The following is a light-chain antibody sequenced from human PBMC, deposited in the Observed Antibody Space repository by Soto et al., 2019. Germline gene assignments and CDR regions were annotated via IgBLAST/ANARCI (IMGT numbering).Light chain of an antibody. CDR3: QQVYVYPST. Sequence: IQMNQSPSTLSAYVGDRVTITCRASQSISSWLAWYQQKPGKAPKRLMYAASSLESGVPSRFSGSGSGTEFTLTISSLQPDDFATYYCQQVYVYPSTFGGGTNVDIK. J-gene: IGKJ4*01. CDR2: AAS. V-gene: IGKV1-5*01. CDR1: QSISSW.